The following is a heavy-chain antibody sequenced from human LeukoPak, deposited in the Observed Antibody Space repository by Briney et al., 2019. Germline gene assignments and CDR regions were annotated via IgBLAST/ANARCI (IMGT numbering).Heavy chain of an antibody. CDR1: GGTFSSYA. Sequence: VASVKVSCKASGGTFSSYAISWVRQAPGQGLEWMGGIIPIFGTANCAQKFQGRVTITADESTSTAYMELSSLRSEDTAVYYCARDRGYSSSWPYYFDYWGQGTLVTVSS. CDR3: ARDRGYSSSWPYYFDY. D-gene: IGHD6-13*01. J-gene: IGHJ4*02. V-gene: IGHV1-69*13. CDR2: IIPIFGTA.